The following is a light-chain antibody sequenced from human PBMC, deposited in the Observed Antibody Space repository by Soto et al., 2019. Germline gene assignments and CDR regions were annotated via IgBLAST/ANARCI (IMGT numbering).Light chain of an antibody. V-gene: IGKV1D-12*01. CDR1: QGIYSR. CDR3: QQTDDFPLT. J-gene: IGKJ4*01. CDR2: ATS. Sequence: DIQMTQSPSSVSASVGDTVTITWRASQGIYSRLAWYQQKPGKAPELLIYATSALQNGVPSRFSGSGFGTDFTLSISSLQPEDSASYFCQQTDDFPLTFGGGTKVDI.